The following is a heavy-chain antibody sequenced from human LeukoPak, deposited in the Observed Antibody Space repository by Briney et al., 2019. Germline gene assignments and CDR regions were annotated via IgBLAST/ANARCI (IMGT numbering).Heavy chain of an antibody. CDR3: ARVGGDDILTGVWFDP. CDR2: IYYSGST. D-gene: IGHD3-9*01. CDR1: GGSISSGDYY. J-gene: IGHJ5*02. Sequence: SQTLSLTCTVSGGSISSGDYYWSWIRQPQGKGLEWIGYIYYSGSTYYNPSLKSRVTISVDTSKNQFSLKLSSVTAADTAVYYCARVGGDDILTGVWFDPWGQGTLVTVSS. V-gene: IGHV4-30-4*01.